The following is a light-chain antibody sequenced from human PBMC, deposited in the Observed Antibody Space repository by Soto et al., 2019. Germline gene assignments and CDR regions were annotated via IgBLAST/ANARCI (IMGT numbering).Light chain of an antibody. CDR3: QHYGDSRT. V-gene: IGKV3-20*01. CDR1: QSVSSSF. J-gene: IGKJ1*01. CDR2: GAA. Sequence: ELVLTQSPGTLSLSPGERATLSCRASQSVSSSFLAWYQQKPGQAPRLLIYGAASRATGIPDRFSGSGSRTDFTLSISRLEPEDFAVYYCQHYGDSRTFGQGTKVDNK.